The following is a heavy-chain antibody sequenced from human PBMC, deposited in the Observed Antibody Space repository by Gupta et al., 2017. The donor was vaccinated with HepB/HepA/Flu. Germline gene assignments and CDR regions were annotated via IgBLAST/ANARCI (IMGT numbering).Heavy chain of an antibody. V-gene: IGHV3-74*01. CDR2: MNQDGSVI. CDR3: SRDTFGPFDF. Sequence: EVQLAESGGGLVQPGGSLRLSCAASGFPVSSYWMHWVRQAPGKGLVWVSRMNQDGSVINYADSVKGRFTISRDNTKNALYLQMNSLRAEDTAIYFCSRDTFGPFDFWGQGTLVTVSS. D-gene: IGHD2/OR15-2a*01. J-gene: IGHJ4*02. CDR1: GFPVSSYW.